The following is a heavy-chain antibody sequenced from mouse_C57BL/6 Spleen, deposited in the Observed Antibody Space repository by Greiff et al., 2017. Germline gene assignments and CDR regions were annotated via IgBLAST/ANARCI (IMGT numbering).Heavy chain of an antibody. J-gene: IGHJ2*01. D-gene: IGHD1-1*01. CDR1: GFNIKDDY. V-gene: IGHV14-4*01. Sequence: VQLQQSGAELVRPGASVKLSCTASGFNIKDDYMHWVKQRPEQGLEWIGWIDPENGDPEYDSKFQGKATITADTSSNTAYLQLSSLTSEDTAVYYCTTEDYGSSYFDYWGQGTTLTVSS. CDR3: TTEDYGSSYFDY. CDR2: IDPENGDP.